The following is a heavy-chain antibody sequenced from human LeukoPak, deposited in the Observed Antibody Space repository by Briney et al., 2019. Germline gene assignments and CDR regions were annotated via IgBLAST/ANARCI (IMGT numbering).Heavy chain of an antibody. V-gene: IGHV4-34*01. Sequence: SETLSLTCAVYGGSFSGYYWSWIRQPPGKGLEWIGEINHSGSTNYSPSLKSRVTISVDTSKNQFSLKLSSVTAADTAVYYCARNNAYGDYVPGYWGQGTLVTVSS. CDR3: ARNNAYGDYVPGY. J-gene: IGHJ4*02. CDR1: GGSFSGYY. D-gene: IGHD4-17*01. CDR2: INHSGST.